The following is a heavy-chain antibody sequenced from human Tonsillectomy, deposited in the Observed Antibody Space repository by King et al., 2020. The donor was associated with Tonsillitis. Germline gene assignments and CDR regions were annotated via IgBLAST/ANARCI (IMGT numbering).Heavy chain of an antibody. CDR3: ARDRPRGSYSEAGDY. V-gene: IGHV1-69*01. CDR1: GGTFSSYA. CDR2: IIPIFGTA. Sequence: VQLVQSGAEVKKPGSSVKVSCKASGGTFSSYAISWVRQAPGQGLEWMGGIIPIFGTANYAQTFQGRVTITADESTSTAYMELSSLRSEDTAVYYCARDRPRGSYSEAGDYWGQGTLVTVSS. J-gene: IGHJ4*02. D-gene: IGHD1-26*01.